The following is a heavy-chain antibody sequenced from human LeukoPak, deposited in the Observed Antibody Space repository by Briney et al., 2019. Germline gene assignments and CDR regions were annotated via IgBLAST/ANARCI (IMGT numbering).Heavy chain of an antibody. CDR3: ARDRSIPAATRRYKYNWFDP. J-gene: IGHJ5*02. V-gene: IGHV1-3*01. Sequence: ASVKVSCTASGYTFTSYAMHWVRQAPGQRLEWMGWINAGNGNTKYSQKFQGRVTITRDTSASTAYMELSSLRSEDTAVYYCARDRSIPAATRRYKYNWFDPWGQGTLVTVSS. CDR2: INAGNGNT. CDR1: GYTFTSYA. D-gene: IGHD2-2*01.